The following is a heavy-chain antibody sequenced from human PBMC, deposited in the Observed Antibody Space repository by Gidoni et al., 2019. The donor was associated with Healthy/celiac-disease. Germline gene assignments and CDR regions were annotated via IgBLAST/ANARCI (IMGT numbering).Heavy chain of an antibody. Sequence: QVQLVESGGGVVQPGRSLRLSCAASGFTFSSYGMHWVRQAPGKGLEWVAVIWYDGSNKYYADSVKGRFTISRDNSKNTLYLQMNSLRAEDTAVYYCARDRWAYCGGDCYPDYWGQGTLVTVSS. J-gene: IGHJ4*02. V-gene: IGHV3-33*01. CDR2: IWYDGSNK. CDR3: ARDRWAYCGGDCYPDY. CDR1: GFTFSSYG. D-gene: IGHD2-21*02.